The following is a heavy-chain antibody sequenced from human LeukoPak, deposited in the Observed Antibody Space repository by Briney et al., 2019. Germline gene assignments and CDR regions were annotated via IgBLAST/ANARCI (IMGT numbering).Heavy chain of an antibody. J-gene: IGHJ5*02. D-gene: IGHD2-2*02. V-gene: IGHV4-34*01. CDR1: GGSFSGYY. CDR2: INHSGST. Sequence: SETLSLTCAVYGGSFSGYYWSWIRQPPGKGLEWIGEINHSGSTNYNPSLKSRVTISVDTSKNQFSLKLSSVTAADTAVYYCARAEGYCSSTSCYRGPRWFDPWGQGTLVTVSS. CDR3: ARAEGYCSSTSCYRGPRWFDP.